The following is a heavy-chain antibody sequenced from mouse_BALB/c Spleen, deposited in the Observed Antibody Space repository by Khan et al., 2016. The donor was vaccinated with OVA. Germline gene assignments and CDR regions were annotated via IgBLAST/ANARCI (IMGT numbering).Heavy chain of an antibody. CDR1: GFNIKDTH. CDR2: IDPANDNS. Sequence: VQLKLSGAELVKPGASVKLSCTASGFNIKDTHMHWVKQRPEQGLEWIGRIDPANDNSKYDPRFQGKATITADTSSNTAYLHLSSLTSEDTAVYYCAPAGTGDYFDYWGQGTTLTVSS. D-gene: IGHD4-1*01. J-gene: IGHJ2*01. CDR3: APAGTGDYFDY. V-gene: IGHV14-3*02.